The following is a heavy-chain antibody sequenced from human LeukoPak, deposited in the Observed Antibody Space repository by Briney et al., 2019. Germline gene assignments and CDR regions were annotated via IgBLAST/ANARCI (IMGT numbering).Heavy chain of an antibody. V-gene: IGHV4-59*01. D-gene: IGHD3-10*01. Sequence: SETLSLTCTVSGGSISSYYWSWIRQPPGKGLEWIGYIYYSGSTNYNPSLKSRVTISVDTSKNQFSLKLSSVTAEDTAVYYCARESQHRGLWFIGYYFDYWGQGTLVTVSS. CDR2: IYYSGST. CDR1: GGSISSYY. CDR3: ARESQHRGLWFIGYYFDY. J-gene: IGHJ4*02.